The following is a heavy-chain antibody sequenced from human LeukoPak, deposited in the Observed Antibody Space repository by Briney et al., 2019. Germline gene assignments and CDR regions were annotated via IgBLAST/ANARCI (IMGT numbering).Heavy chain of an antibody. CDR2: IIPIFGIA. Sequence: ASVKVSCKASGGTFSSYAISWVRQAPGRGLEWMGRIIPIFGIANYAQKFQGRVTITADKSTSTAYMELSSLRSEDTAVYYCARGKDYGDSDAFDIWGQGTMVTVSS. CDR1: GGTFSSYA. CDR3: ARGKDYGDSDAFDI. V-gene: IGHV1-69*04. D-gene: IGHD4-17*01. J-gene: IGHJ3*02.